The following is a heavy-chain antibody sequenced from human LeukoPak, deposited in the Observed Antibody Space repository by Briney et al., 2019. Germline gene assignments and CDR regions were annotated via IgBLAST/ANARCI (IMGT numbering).Heavy chain of an antibody. V-gene: IGHV3-30-3*01. CDR2: ISYDGSNK. CDR1: GFTFSSYA. CDR3: ARVYYYGSSGYLGGMDV. J-gene: IGHJ6*02. Sequence: GGSLRLSCAASGFTFSSYAMHWVRQAPGKGLEWVAVISYDGSNKYYADSVKGRFTISRDNSKNTLYLQMSSLRAEDTAVYYCARVYYYGSSGYLGGMDVWGQGTTVTVSS. D-gene: IGHD3-22*01.